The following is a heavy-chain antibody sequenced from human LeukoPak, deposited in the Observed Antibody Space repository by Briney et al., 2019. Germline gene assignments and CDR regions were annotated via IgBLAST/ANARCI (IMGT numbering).Heavy chain of an antibody. CDR2: MYYRGTT. CDR3: ARGGPRIAAAGTNY. D-gene: IGHD6-13*01. J-gene: IGHJ4*02. V-gene: IGHV4-39*02. Sequence: GSLRLSCAASGFTVSSNTVIWVRQAPGKGLEWIGSMYYRGTTYHNAFLKSRVTISVDTSKNQFSLNLTSVIAADTAVYYCARGGPRIAAAGTNYWGQGTLVTVSS. CDR1: GFTVSSNT.